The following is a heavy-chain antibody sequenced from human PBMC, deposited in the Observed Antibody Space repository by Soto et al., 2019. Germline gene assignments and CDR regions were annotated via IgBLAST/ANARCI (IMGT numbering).Heavy chain of an antibody. D-gene: IGHD6-6*01. J-gene: IGHJ6*03. CDR1: GFTFSNAW. Sequence: GGSLRLSCAASGFTFSNAWMSWVRQAPGKGLEWVGRIKSKTDGGTTDYAAPVKGRFTISRDDSKNTLYLQMNSLKTEDTAVYYCTTGSPGAARIYYYYYMDVWGKGTTVTVSS. CDR3: TTGSPGAARIYYYYYMDV. V-gene: IGHV3-15*01. CDR2: IKSKTDGGTT.